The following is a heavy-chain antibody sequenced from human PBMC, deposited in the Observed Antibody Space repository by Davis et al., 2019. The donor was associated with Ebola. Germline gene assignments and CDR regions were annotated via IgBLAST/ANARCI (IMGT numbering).Heavy chain of an antibody. Sequence: GESLKISCAASGFTFSSYWMSWVRQAPGKGLEWVAVIWYDGSKKYYSDSVKGRFTISRDNSKNTLYLQMNSLRAEDTAVYYCASLDTAMDYWGQGTLVTVSS. CDR2: IWYDGSKK. J-gene: IGHJ4*02. CDR3: ASLDTAMDY. CDR1: GFTFSSYW. V-gene: IGHV3-33*08. D-gene: IGHD5-18*01.